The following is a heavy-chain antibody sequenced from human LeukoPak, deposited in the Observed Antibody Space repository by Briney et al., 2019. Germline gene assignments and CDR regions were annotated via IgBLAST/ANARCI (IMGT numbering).Heavy chain of an antibody. D-gene: IGHD3-3*01. CDR2: ISSSSSYI. V-gene: IGHV3-21*01. CDR1: GFTFSSYS. CDR3: AKSSLEWLMDV. Sequence: PRGSLRLSCAASGFTFSSYSMNWVRQAPGKGLEWVSSISSSSSYIYYADSVKGRFTISRDNAKNSLYLQMNSLRAEDTAVYYCAKSSLEWLMDVWAKGPRSPSPQ. J-gene: IGHJ6*04.